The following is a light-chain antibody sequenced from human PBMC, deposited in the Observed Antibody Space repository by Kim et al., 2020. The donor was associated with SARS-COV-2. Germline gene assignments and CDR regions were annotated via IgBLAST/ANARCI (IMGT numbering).Light chain of an antibody. CDR2: DVT. J-gene: IGLJ3*02. V-gene: IGLV2-14*03. CDR1: SSDIGYYNY. Sequence: QSALTQPASVSGAPGQSITISCTGTSSDIGYYNYVSWLQQHPGKAPKLLIHDVTERPSGVSNRFSGSKSDTTASLTISGLQAEDEADYYCSSYATINAWVFGGGTQLTVL. CDR3: SSYATINAWV.